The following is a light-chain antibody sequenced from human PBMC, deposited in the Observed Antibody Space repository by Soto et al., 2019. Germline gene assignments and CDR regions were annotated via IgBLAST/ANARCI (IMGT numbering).Light chain of an antibody. CDR3: QQYDNLPPTWT. V-gene: IGKV1-33*01. CDR1: QDIATY. J-gene: IGKJ1*01. Sequence: DIQMTQSPSSLSASVGNRVTITCQASQDIATYLNWYQQKPGKAPNLLIYDESNLETGVPTRFSGGGSGTHFTFTISNLQPEDIATYYCQQYDNLPPTWTCGQGTKVEIE. CDR2: DES.